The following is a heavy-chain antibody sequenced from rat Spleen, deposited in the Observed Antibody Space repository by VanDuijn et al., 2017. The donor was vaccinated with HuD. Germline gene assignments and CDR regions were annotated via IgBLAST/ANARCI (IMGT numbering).Heavy chain of an antibody. J-gene: IGHJ4*01. D-gene: IGHD3-1*01. CDR2: IIYDGSST. CDR3: TTPPYVMDA. CDR1: GFTFSGYG. Sequence: EVQLVESGGGLVQPGRSLKLSCAASGFTFSGYGMGWVRQAPKKGLEWVATIIYDGSSTYYRDSVKGRFTISRDNAKSSLYLQMDSLRSEDTATYYCTTPPYVMDAWGQGASVTVSS. V-gene: IGHV5-20*01.